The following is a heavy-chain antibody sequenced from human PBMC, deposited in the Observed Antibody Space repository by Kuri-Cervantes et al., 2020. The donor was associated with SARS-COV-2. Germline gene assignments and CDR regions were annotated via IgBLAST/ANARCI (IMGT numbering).Heavy chain of an antibody. Sequence: ESLKISCAVYGGSFSGYYWSWIRQPPGKGLEWIGEINHSGSTNYNPSLKSRVTISVDTSKNQFSLKLSSVTAADTAVYYCARERYSSGSAFDIWGQGTMVTVSS. J-gene: IGHJ3*02. CDR3: ARERYSSGSAFDI. D-gene: IGHD6-19*01. CDR2: INHSGST. CDR1: GGSFSGYY. V-gene: IGHV4-34*01.